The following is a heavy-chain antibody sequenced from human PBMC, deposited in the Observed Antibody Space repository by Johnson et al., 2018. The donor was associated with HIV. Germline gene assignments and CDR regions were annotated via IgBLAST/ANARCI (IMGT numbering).Heavy chain of an antibody. CDR3: ARGSSSWYGVFDAVDI. CDR2: IRYDGSNK. J-gene: IGHJ3*02. CDR1: GFTFSSSG. D-gene: IGHD6-13*01. Sequence: QVQLVESGGGVVQPGGSLRLSCAASGFTFSSSGMHWVRQAPGTGLAWVAFIRYDGSNKSSAASVKARFTISRDNAKNSLYLQMNSLRAEDTAVYYCARGSSSWYGVFDAVDIWGQGTIATVSS. V-gene: IGHV3-30*02.